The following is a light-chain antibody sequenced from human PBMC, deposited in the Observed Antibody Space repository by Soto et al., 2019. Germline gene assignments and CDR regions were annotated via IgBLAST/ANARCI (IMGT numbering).Light chain of an antibody. V-gene: IGKV3-20*01. J-gene: IGKJ3*01. Sequence: EIVLTQSPGTLSLSPGERATLSCRASQSVSSSYLAWYQQKPGQAPRLLIYGASSRATGIPDRFSGSGSGTDFTLTISRLEPEYVAVYYCQQYGSSTGFTFGPGTKVDIK. CDR1: QSVSSSY. CDR3: QQYGSSTGFT. CDR2: GAS.